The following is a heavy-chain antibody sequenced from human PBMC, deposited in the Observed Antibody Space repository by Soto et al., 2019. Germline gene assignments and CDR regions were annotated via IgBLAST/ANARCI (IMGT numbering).Heavy chain of an antibody. CDR3: ARGGTPMDY. D-gene: IGHD3-16*01. Sequence: QVQLVQSGAEVKKPGASVKVSCKASGYTFTNFGISWVRQAPGQGHEWMGWISAYNGNTNYAHKFQGRVTMTTATSPSTAYMGLRSLRVEDTAVYYCARGGTPMDYWGQGTLVTVSS. V-gene: IGHV1-18*01. CDR2: ISAYNGNT. CDR1: GYTFTNFG. J-gene: IGHJ4*02.